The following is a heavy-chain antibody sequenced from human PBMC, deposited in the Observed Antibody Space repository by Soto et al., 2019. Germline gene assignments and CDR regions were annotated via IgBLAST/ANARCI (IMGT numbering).Heavy chain of an antibody. D-gene: IGHD2-2*02. V-gene: IGHV3-33*01. J-gene: IGHJ3*02. Sequence: QVQLVESGGGVVQPGRSLRLSCAASGFSFSSYSMDWVRQAPGKGLEWVAVIWYDGSKKLYADSVKGRFTISRDNSKNTMYLQINSLRAEDTAVYYCARDGAIHACDIWGQGTMVTVSS. CDR1: GFSFSSYS. CDR2: IWYDGSKK. CDR3: ARDGAIHACDI.